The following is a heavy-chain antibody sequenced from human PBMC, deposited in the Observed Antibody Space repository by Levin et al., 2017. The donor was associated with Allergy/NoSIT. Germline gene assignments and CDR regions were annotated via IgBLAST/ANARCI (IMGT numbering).Heavy chain of an antibody. CDR2: ISGSCDST. CDR3: AKVRAAVVAAINY. V-gene: IGHV3-23*01. D-gene: IGHD2-15*01. CDR1: GFTFSNYA. J-gene: IGHJ4*02. Sequence: GGSLRLSCAASGFTFSNYAMTWVRQAPEKGLKWVSAISGSCDSTDYADSVKGRFTISRDNSKNTVYLQMNSLRAEDTAVYYCAKVRAAVVAAINYWGQGTLVTVSS.